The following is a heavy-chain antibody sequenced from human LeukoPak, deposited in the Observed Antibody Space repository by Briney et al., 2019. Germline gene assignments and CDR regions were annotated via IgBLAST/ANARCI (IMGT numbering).Heavy chain of an antibody. V-gene: IGHV3-23*01. CDR2: ISNTAGFT. Sequence: PGGSLRLSCAASGFTFSTYAMSWVRQVPGKGLECVSGISNTAGFTYYADSVKGRFTISRDNSKNTLYLQLNSLRAEDTAVYYCAKSNYYCSDSCQPDDAFHVWGQGTMVTVSS. J-gene: IGHJ3*01. CDR1: GFTFSTYA. CDR3: AKSNYYCSDSCQPDDAFHV. D-gene: IGHD2-15*01.